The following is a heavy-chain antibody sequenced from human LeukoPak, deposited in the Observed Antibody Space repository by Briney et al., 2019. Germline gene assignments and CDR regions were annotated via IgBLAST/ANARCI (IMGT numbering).Heavy chain of an antibody. CDR2: ISGSGNSP. Sequence: PGGSLRPSCAASGFTFSSYAMSWVRQAPGKGLEWVSVISGSGNSPYYADSVKGRFTISRDNSKNTLYLQMYSLRAEDTAIYYCAKDLLRKEYYFDYWGQGTLVTVSS. CDR3: AKDLLRKEYYFDY. V-gene: IGHV3-23*01. J-gene: IGHJ4*02. D-gene: IGHD4-17*01. CDR1: GFTFSSYA.